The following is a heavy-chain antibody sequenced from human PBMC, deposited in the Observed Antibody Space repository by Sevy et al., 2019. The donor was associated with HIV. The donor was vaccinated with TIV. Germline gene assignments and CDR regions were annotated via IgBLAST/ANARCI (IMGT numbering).Heavy chain of an antibody. D-gene: IGHD5-18*01. V-gene: IGHV4-30-4*01. J-gene: IGHJ5*02. CDR3: ARAYSYGLWWFDP. CDR2: IYYSGST. Sequence: SETLSLTCTVSGGSISSGDYYWSWIRQPPGKGLEWIGYIYYSGSTYYNPSLKSRVTISVDTSKNQFSLKLSCVTAAEPAVYYCARAYSYGLWWFDPWGQGTLVTVSS. CDR1: GGSISSGDYY.